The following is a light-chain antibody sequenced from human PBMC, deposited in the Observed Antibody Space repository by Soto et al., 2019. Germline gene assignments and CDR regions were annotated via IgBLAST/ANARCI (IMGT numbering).Light chain of an antibody. CDR3: TSYTASSPFYV. J-gene: IGLJ1*01. CDR2: DVY. CDR1: RTDGDGHDY. V-gene: IGLV2-14*03. Sequence: QSVLTQPASVSGSPGESIAISCIGVRTDGDGHDYVSWYQQHPGQAPQLIIYDVYKRPSGVSDRFSGSKSGNTASLIISGLQAEDEADYFCTSYTASSPFYVFGAGTKVTVL.